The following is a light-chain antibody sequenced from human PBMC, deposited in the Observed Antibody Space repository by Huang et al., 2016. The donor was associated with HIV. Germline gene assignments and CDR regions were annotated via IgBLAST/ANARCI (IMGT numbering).Light chain of an antibody. J-gene: IGKJ1*01. V-gene: IGKV3-15*01. CDR1: QSVSSN. CDR2: GAS. Sequence: EIVMTQSPATLSVSPGERATLSCRASQSVSSNLAWYQQKPDQAPRLLIYGASTRATGIPARFRGSGSGTEFTLTISSLQSEDFAVYYCQQYNNWPRTFGQGTKVEIK. CDR3: QQYNNWPRT.